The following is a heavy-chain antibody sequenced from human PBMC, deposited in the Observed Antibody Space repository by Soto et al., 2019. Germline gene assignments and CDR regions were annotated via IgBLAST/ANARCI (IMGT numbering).Heavy chain of an antibody. J-gene: IGHJ4*02. CDR1: GYSFTSYW. V-gene: IGHV5-51*01. Sequence: GESLKISCKGSGYSFTSYWIGWVRQMPGKGLEWMGIIYPGDSDTRYSPSFQGQVTISADKSISTAYLQWSSLKASDTAIYYCARQETQLVGAMDYWGQGTLVTVSS. CDR3: ARQETQLVGAMDY. CDR2: IYPGDSDT. D-gene: IGHD1-26*01.